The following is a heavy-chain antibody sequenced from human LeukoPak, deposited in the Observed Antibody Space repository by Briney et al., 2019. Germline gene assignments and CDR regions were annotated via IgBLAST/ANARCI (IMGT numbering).Heavy chain of an antibody. V-gene: IGHV1-2*02. D-gene: IGHD2-15*01. Sequence: GASVKVSCKASGYTFTGYYMHWLRQAPGQGLEWMGWINPNSGGTNYAQKFQGRVTMTRDTSISTACMELSRLRSDDTAVYYCARDLVDFDYWGQGPLIIVSS. CDR3: ARDLVDFDY. J-gene: IGHJ4*02. CDR1: GYTFTGYY. CDR2: INPNSGGT.